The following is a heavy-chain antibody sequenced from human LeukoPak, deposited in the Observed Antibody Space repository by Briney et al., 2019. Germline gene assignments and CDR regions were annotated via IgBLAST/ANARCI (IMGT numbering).Heavy chain of an antibody. CDR1: GGSISSNY. V-gene: IGHV4-4*07. D-gene: IGHD3-10*01. CDR2: IYTSGST. J-gene: IGHJ4*02. CDR3: ARASFASGSYYFDL. Sequence: SETLSLTCTVSGGSISSNYWSWIRQPAGKALEWIGRIYTSGSTNYNPSLKSRVIMSVDTSKSQFSLKLSSVTAADTAVYFCARASFASGSYYFDLWGPGTLITVSS.